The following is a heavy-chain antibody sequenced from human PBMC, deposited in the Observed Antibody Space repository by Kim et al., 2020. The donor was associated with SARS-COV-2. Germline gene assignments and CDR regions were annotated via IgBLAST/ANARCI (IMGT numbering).Heavy chain of an antibody. CDR2: INTNTGNP. CDR3: ARAGSGQLVYAFDI. V-gene: IGHV7-4-1*02. Sequence: ASVKVSCKASGYTFTSYAMNWVRQAPGQGLEWMGWINTNTGNPTYAQGFTGRFVFSLDTSVSTAYLQISSLKAEDTAVYYCARAGSGQLVYAFDIWGQGTMVTVSS. D-gene: IGHD6-6*01. CDR1: GYTFTSYA. J-gene: IGHJ3*02.